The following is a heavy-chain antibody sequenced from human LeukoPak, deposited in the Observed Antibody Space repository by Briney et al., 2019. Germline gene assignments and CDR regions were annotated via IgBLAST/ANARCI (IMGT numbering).Heavy chain of an antibody. CDR3: AKDRTHVTMVRGVMGYYGMDV. CDR1: GFSFSSYG. D-gene: IGHD3-10*01. V-gene: IGHV3-30*18. J-gene: IGHJ6*04. CDR2: ISYDGSNK. Sequence: GGSLRLSCAASGFSFSSYGMHWVRQAPGKGLEWVAVISYDGSNKYYADSVKGRFTISRDNSKNTLCLQMNSLRAEDTAVYYCAKDRTHVTMVRGVMGYYGMDVWGKGTAVTVSS.